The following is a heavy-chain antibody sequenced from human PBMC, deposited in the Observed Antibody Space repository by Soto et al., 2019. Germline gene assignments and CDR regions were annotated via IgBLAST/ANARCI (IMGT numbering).Heavy chain of an antibody. V-gene: IGHV1-2*04. Sequence: GASVKLSCKASGYPFTAYYMHLVRQAPGQGLEWMGWINPNTGDTNYAQKFRGWVTMTRDTSITTAYMELSRLRSDDTAVYYCARVRSKFYLDYWGQGALVTVSS. CDR1: GYPFTAYY. CDR2: INPNTGDT. CDR3: ARVRSKFYLDY. J-gene: IGHJ4*01.